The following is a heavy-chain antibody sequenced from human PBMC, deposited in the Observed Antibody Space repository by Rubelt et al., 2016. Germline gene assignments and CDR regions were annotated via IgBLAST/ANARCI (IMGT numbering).Heavy chain of an antibody. CDR1: GGPISTSSYY. Sequence: LQLQESGPGLEKPSETLSLTCTISGGPISTSSYYSGWNRHPPGQGLELIGHINHSGSAYSIPSLVSRDSISVDTSKNQCSQMLSSGAAAETAVYCWARRDIVVVGAFDYWGQGTLVTVSS. J-gene: IGHJ4*02. D-gene: IGHD2-15*01. CDR3: ARRDIVVVGAFDY. CDR2: INHSGSA. V-gene: IGHV4-39*01.